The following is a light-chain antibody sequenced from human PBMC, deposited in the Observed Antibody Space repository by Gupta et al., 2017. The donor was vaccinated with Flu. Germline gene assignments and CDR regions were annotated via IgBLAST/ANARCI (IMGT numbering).Light chain of an antibody. V-gene: IGLV4-69*01. CDR2: LYSDGRQ. Sequence: QLVLTHSPSASASLGASVNPTCPLSSGHSNYAIFWHQQQPEKGPRYLMNLYSDGRQKKGDGIPDRFSGSSSGAERYLTISSLQSEDEADYYCQTWGTGPRVFGGGTKLTVL. J-gene: IGLJ3*02. CDR3: QTWGTGPRV. CDR1: SGHSNYA.